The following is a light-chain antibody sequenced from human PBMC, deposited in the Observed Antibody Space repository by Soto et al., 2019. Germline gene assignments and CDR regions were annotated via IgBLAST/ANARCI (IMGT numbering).Light chain of an antibody. Sequence: AVLLTQSPSSFSASTGDRATITCRASQDIHNYLAWYQQVPGKAPKLLLYAASILQTGVPSRWSGSGSGTDFTLTIDGLQSQDFATYFCQHYYNYPWPFGQGTTVE. CDR3: QHYYNYPWP. V-gene: IGKV1-8*01. CDR2: AAS. J-gene: IGKJ1*01. CDR1: QDIHNY.